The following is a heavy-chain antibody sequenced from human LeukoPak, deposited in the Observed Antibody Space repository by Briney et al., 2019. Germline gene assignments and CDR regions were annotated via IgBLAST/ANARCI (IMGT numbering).Heavy chain of an antibody. D-gene: IGHD7-27*01. Sequence: SMKFSCGASGATFTGSDFGWVRQAPGQRPEWMGRIVPSIGATNYAERFKGRVTLTADTSTTTVHLEVSSLRSEDTAMYYCVRVVSESGARYFDVWGRGTLVTVSS. V-gene: IGHV1-69*04. CDR3: VRVVSESGARYFDV. CDR1: GATFTGSD. J-gene: IGHJ2*01. CDR2: IVPSIGAT.